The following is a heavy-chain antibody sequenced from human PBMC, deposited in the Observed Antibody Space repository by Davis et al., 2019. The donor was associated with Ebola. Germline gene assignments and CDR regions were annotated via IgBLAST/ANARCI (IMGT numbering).Heavy chain of an antibody. J-gene: IGHJ4*02. Sequence: GESLKISCAASGFTFSSYSMNWVRQAPGKGLEWVSSISSSSSYIYYADSVKGRFTISRDNAKNSLYLQMNSLRAEDTAVYYCARDHSWNYGSAFDYWGQGTLVTVSS. CDR1: GFTFSSYS. CDR3: ARDHSWNYGSAFDY. V-gene: IGHV3-21*01. D-gene: IGHD1-7*01. CDR2: ISSSSSYI.